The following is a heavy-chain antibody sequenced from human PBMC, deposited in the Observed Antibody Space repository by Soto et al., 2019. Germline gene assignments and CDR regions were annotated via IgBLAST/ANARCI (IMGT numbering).Heavy chain of an antibody. D-gene: IGHD4-17*01. CDR3: ASYGGNSVDFDY. J-gene: IGHJ4*02. CDR2: IYYSGST. V-gene: IGHV4-30-4*01. Sequence: SETLSLTCAVSGGSISSSNWWSWIRQPPGKGLEWIGYIYYSGSTYYNPSLKSRVTISVDTSKNQFSLKLSSVTAADTAVYYCASYGGNSVDFDYWGQGTLVTVSS. CDR1: GGSISSSNW.